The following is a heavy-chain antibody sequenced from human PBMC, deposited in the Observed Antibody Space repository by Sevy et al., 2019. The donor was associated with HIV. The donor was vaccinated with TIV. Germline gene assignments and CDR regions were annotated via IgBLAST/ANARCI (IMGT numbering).Heavy chain of an antibody. D-gene: IGHD3-22*01. CDR2: ISSRGSYI. Sequence: GGSLRLSCVASGFTFGDYSVNWVRQAPGKGLEWVASISSRGSYIRYGDSVKGRFSISRDNAKNSLYLQLNSLRAEDTAVYYCTRVDYYDTSGSHYWGQGTLVTVSS. CDR3: TRVDYYDTSGSHY. V-gene: IGHV3-21*01. J-gene: IGHJ4*02. CDR1: GFTFGDYS.